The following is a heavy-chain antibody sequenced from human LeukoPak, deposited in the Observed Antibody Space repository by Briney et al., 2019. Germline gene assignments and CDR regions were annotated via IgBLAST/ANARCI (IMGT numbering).Heavy chain of an antibody. Sequence: SQTLSLTCAISGDSVSSNSAACNWIRQSPSRGLQWLGRRYYRSKWYNDYAVSVKSRITINPDTSKNQFSLRLNSVTPEDTAVYYCARDLTSYYGSGSAFDPWGQGTLVTVSS. V-gene: IGHV6-1*01. J-gene: IGHJ5*02. CDR3: ARDLTSYYGSGSAFDP. CDR1: GDSVSSNSAA. CDR2: RYYRSKWYN. D-gene: IGHD3-10*01.